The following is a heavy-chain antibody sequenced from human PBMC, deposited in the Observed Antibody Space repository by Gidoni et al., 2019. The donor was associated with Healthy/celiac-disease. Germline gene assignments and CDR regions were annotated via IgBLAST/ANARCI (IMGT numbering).Heavy chain of an antibody. V-gene: IGHV2-5*02. CDR1: GFSLSTSGVG. Sequence: QITLKESGPTLVKPTQTLTPTCTFSGFSLSTSGVGVGWIRQPPGKALEWLALIYWDDDKRYSPSLKSRLTITKDTSKNQVVLTMTNMDPVDTATYYCAHRRHYYYDSSGLDHDAFDIWGQGTMVTVSS. CDR2: IYWDDDK. CDR3: AHRRHYYYDSSGLDHDAFDI. J-gene: IGHJ3*02. D-gene: IGHD3-22*01.